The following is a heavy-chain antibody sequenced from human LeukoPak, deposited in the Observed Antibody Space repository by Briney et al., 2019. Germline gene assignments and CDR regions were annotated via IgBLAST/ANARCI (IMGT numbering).Heavy chain of an antibody. CDR1: GFTFSNAW. D-gene: IGHD2-2*01. CDR3: TTLKYQLPQAARLYGMDV. CDR2: IKSKTEGGTT. V-gene: IGHV3-15*01. J-gene: IGHJ6*04. Sequence: PGGSLRLSCAASGFTFSNAWMSWVRQAPGKGLEWVGRIKSKTEGGTTDYAAPVKGRFTISRDDSKNTLYLQMNSLKTEDTAVYYCTTLKYQLPQAARLYGMDVWGKGTTVTVSS.